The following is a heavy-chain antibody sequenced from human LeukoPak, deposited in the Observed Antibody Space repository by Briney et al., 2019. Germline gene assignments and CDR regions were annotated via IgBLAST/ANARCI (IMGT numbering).Heavy chain of an antibody. V-gene: IGHV5-51*01. CDR3: ARQRATYYDFWSGPRFPFDY. D-gene: IGHD3-3*01. Sequence: GESLKISCKGSGYSFTNYWIGWVRQMPGKGLELMGIIYPGDSDTRYSPSFQGQVTISADKSITTAYLQWSSPKASDTAMFYCARQRATYYDFWSGPRFPFDYWGQGTLVTVSS. CDR2: IYPGDSDT. J-gene: IGHJ4*02. CDR1: GYSFTNYW.